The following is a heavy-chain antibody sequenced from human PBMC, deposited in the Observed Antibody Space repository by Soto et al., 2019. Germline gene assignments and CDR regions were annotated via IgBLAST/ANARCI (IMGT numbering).Heavy chain of an antibody. J-gene: IGHJ4*02. D-gene: IGHD3-16*02. V-gene: IGHV3-21*01. CDR1: ALTFSSYA. CDR2: ILGSSAYI. CDR3: VRAFQDYLWGTYPSHY. Sequence: PGGTLRLSCVASALTFSSYAINWVRQAPGQGLEWVSSILGSSAYIHYADSVKGRFTVSRDNDRSSLFLQMDGLRAEDTAVYYCVRAFQDYLWGTYPSHYWGQGILVTVSS.